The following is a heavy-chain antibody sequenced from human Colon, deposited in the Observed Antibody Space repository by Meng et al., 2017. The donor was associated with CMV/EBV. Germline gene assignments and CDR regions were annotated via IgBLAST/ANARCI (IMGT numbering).Heavy chain of an antibody. D-gene: IGHD4-17*01. J-gene: IGHJ4*02. CDR1: GFSVSSNF. Sequence: GESLKISCAASGFSVSSNFMNWVRQAPGKGLEWVSAISGSGGSTYYADSVKGRFTISRDNSKNTLYLQMNSLRAEDTAVYYCAKGWGYGDYGWGQGTLVTVSS. CDR2: ISGSGGST. V-gene: IGHV3-23*01. CDR3: AKGWGYGDYG.